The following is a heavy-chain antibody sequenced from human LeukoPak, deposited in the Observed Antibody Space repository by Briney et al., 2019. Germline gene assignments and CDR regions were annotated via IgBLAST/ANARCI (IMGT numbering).Heavy chain of an antibody. CDR1: GFTVSSNY. CDR3: ARELGYSSGYSDY. J-gene: IGHJ4*02. V-gene: IGHV3-66*02. Sequence: GGSLRLSCAASGFTVSSNYMSWVRQVPGKGLEWVSAIYSGGSTYYADSVKGRFTTYRDNSKNTLYLKMNSLSAEDTSVCYCARELGYSSGYSDYWGQGTLVTVSS. D-gene: IGHD3-22*01. CDR2: IYSGGST.